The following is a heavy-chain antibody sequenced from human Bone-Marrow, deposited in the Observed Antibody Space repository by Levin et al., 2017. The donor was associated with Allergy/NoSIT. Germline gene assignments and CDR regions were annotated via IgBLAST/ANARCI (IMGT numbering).Heavy chain of an antibody. CDR1: GFTFSRYW. CDR3: AASITMFDF. D-gene: IGHD3-10*01. Sequence: GGSLRLSCAASGFTFSRYWMSWVRQAPGKGLEWVANIKEDGNVKYYVDSVEGRFTISRDNAKNSLYLQMNSLRVEDTAVYYCAASITMFDFWGQGTLVTVSS. V-gene: IGHV3-7*01. J-gene: IGHJ4*02. CDR2: IKEDGNVK.